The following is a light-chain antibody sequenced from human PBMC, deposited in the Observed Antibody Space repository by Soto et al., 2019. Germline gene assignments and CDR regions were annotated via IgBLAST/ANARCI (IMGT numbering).Light chain of an antibody. CDR1: KDINTY. CDR3: QQRKSYPIT. J-gene: IGKJ5*01. CDR2: AAS. Sequence: DIQLTQSPSFLSASVGDRVTITCRASKDINTYLAWYQQKPGKAPKLLIFAASTLQNGVPSRFSVSGSGTEFTVTITSLQPEDFATYYCQQRKSYPITFGQGTRLEIK. V-gene: IGKV1-9*01.